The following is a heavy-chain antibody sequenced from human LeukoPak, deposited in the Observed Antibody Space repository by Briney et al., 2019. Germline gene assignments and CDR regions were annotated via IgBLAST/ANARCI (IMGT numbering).Heavy chain of an antibody. V-gene: IGHV3-66*01. CDR3: AKGGATVTRYVDQ. CDR1: GFTLSSYA. J-gene: IGHJ4*02. D-gene: IGHD4-17*01. Sequence: PGGSLRLSCAASGFTLSSYAMSWVRQAPGKGLEWVSLIYSGGSTYYADSVKGRFTISRDNSKNAVYLQMNSLRTEDTAVYYCAKGGATVTRYVDQWGQGTLVTVSS. CDR2: IYSGGST.